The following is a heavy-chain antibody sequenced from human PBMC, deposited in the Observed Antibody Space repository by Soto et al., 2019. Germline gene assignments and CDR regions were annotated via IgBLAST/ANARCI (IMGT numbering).Heavy chain of an antibody. J-gene: IGHJ4*02. CDR1: GGSFSGYY. D-gene: IGHD6-13*01. CDR3: ARGAPSVIAAAGSPYFDY. Sequence: SETLSLTCAVYGGSFSGYYWSWIRQPPGKGLEWIGEINHSGSTNYNPSLKSRVTISVDTSKNQFSLKLSSVTAADTAVYYCARGAPSVIAAAGSPYFDYWGQGTLVTVSS. V-gene: IGHV4-34*01. CDR2: INHSGST.